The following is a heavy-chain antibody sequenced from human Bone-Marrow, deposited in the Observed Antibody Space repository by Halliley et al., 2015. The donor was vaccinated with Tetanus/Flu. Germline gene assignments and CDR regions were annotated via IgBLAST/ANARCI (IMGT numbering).Heavy chain of an antibody. D-gene: IGHD3-3*01. CDR2: AHSGHT. Sequence: AHSGHTKYAQKVQGRIDLTSDTSTSKAYMELRSLRSDDTALYYCARENRHDDYDSYYVFEDFWGQGTLVTVSS. CDR3: ARENRHDDYDSYYVFEDF. J-gene: IGHJ4*02. V-gene: IGHV1-18*01.